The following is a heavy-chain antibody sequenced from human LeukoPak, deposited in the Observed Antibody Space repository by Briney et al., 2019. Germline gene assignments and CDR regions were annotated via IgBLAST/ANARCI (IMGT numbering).Heavy chain of an antibody. CDR2: IYYSGST. V-gene: IGHV4-59*01. CDR3: ARGGGYDFWSGYLRRPLYYYYMDV. J-gene: IGHJ6*03. D-gene: IGHD3-3*01. Sequence: SETLSLTCTVSGGSISSYYWSWIRQPPGKGLEWIGYIYYSGSTNYNPSLKSRVTISVDTSKNQFSLKLSSVTAADTAVYYCARGGGYDFWSGYLRRPLYYYYMDVWGKGTTVTVSS. CDR1: GGSISSYY.